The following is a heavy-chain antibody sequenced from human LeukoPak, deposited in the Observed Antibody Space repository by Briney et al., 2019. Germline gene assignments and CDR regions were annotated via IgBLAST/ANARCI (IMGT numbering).Heavy chain of an antibody. CDR2: ISYDGSNK. V-gene: IGHV3-30*04. CDR1: GFTSSSYA. CDR3: ARDQLYYYGSGSLDY. J-gene: IGHJ4*02. Sequence: GRSLRLSCAASGFTSSSYAMHWVRQAPGKGLEWVAVISYDGSNKYYADSVKGRFTISRDNSKNTLYLQMNNLRAEDTAVYYCARDQLYYYGSGSLDYWGQGTLVTVSS. D-gene: IGHD3-10*01.